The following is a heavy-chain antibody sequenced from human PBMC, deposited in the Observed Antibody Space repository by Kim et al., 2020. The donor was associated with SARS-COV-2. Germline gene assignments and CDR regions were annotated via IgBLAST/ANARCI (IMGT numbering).Heavy chain of an antibody. CDR2: ISYDGSNK. V-gene: IGHV3-33*05. CDR3: ARPHYYDSSGYFGY. D-gene: IGHD3-22*01. CDR1: GFTFSSYG. Sequence: GGSLRLSCAASGFTFSSYGMHWVRQAPGKGLEWVAVISYDGSNKYYADSVKGRFTISRDNSKNTLYLQMNSLRAEDTAVYYCARPHYYDSSGYFGYWGQG. J-gene: IGHJ4*02.